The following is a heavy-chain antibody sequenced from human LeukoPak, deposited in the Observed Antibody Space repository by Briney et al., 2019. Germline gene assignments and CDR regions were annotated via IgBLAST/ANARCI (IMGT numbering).Heavy chain of an antibody. CDR2: IIPIFGTA. Sequence: ASVKVSCKASGGTFSSYAISWVRQAPGQGLEWMGGIIPIFGTANYAQKFQGRVTITADKSTSTAYMELSSLRSEDTAVYYCARGVVGATYPYYFDYWGQGTLVTVSA. CDR3: ARGVVGATYPYYFDY. CDR1: GGTFSSYA. V-gene: IGHV1-69*06. D-gene: IGHD1-26*01. J-gene: IGHJ4*02.